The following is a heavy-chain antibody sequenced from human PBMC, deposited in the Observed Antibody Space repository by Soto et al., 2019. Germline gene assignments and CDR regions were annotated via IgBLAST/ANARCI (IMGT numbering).Heavy chain of an antibody. CDR3: AKDPKWPPNYYLDY. V-gene: IGHV3-30*18. J-gene: IGHJ4*02. CDR2: ISYDGRNN. Sequence: QVQLVESGGGVGQPGRSLRLSCAASGFTFSSYGMHWVRQAPGKGLAWVAVISYDGRNNYYADSVKGRFTISRDNSKNALYLQMNRLRAEDKDVYYCAKDPKWPPNYYLDYWGQGTLVTVSS. D-gene: IGHD5-12*01. CDR1: GFTFSSYG.